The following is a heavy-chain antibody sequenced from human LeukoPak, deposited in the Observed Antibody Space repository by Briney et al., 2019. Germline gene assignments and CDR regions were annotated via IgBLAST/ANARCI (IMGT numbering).Heavy chain of an antibody. CDR3: ATEWALAQN. V-gene: IGHV3-21*01. J-gene: IGHJ4*02. CDR1: GFTFSTST. Sequence: PGGSLRLSCAASGFTFSTSTMSWVRQAPGKGLEWVSSLSGSSSYIYYADSVKGRFTISRDNAKKSLYLQMDSLGAEDTAIYFCATEWALAQNWGQGTLVTVSS. CDR2: LSGSSSYI. D-gene: IGHD1-26*01.